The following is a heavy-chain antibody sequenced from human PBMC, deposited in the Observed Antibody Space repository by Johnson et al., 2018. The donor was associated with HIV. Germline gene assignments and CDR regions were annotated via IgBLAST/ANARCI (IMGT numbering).Heavy chain of an antibody. J-gene: IGHJ3*02. CDR1: AFTLTNYA. D-gene: IGHD1-14*01. CDR3: ARGPKNPGLDAFDI. Sequence: VQLVESGGGVVQPGRSLRLSCAASAFTLTNYAIHWVRQAPGKGLEWVSGINWNGGRTGYADSVKGRFTISRDNAKNSLYLQMNSLRAEDTAVYYCARGPKNPGLDAFDIWGQGTMVTVSS. V-gene: IGHV3-20*04. CDR2: INWNGGRT.